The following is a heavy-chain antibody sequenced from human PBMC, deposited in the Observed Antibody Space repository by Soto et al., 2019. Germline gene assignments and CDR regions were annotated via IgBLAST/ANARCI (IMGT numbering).Heavy chain of an antibody. CDR3: VRAESLRFDYYYYGMDV. CDR2: MNPNSGNT. J-gene: IGHJ6*02. CDR1: GYTFIGYD. D-gene: IGHD3-16*01. V-gene: IGHV1-8*01. Sequence: QVQLVQSGAEVKKPGASVKVSCKASGYTFIGYDINWVRQATGQGLEWMGWMNPNSGNTGSAQKFQGRVTMTRNTSISTAYMELSGLRSEDTAVYYCVRAESLRFDYYYYGMDVWGQGTTVTVSS.